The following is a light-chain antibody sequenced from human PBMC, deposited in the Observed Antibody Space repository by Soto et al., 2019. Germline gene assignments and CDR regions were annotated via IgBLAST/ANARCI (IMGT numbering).Light chain of an antibody. J-gene: IGKJ1*01. Sequence: EIVLTQSPGTLSLSPGERATLSCRASQSVSRSSLAWYQQKPGQAPSLLIYGASSRATGIPDRFSGSGSGTDFTLTISRLEPEDFAVYYCQQYDSSPLTFGQGSKVEIK. CDR3: QQYDSSPLT. CDR2: GAS. V-gene: IGKV3-20*01. CDR1: QSVSRSS.